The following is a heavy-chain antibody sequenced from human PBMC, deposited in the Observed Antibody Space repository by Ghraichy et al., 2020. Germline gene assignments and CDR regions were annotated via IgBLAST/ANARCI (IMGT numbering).Heavy chain of an antibody. Sequence: GGSLRLSCAASGFTFSASALHWVRQASGKGLEWVGRIRSKANNYATAYAASVKGRFTISRDDSKNTAYLQMNSLKTEDTAVYYCTRHNVDYWGQGTLVTVSS. CDR2: IRSKANNYAT. V-gene: IGHV3-73*01. CDR3: TRHNVDY. J-gene: IGHJ4*02. CDR1: GFTFSASA.